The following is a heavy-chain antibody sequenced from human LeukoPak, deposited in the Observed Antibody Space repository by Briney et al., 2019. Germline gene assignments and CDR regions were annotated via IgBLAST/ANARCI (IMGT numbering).Heavy chain of an antibody. CDR3: ARDYYGSGTYYKHY. J-gene: IGHJ4*02. Sequence: ASVKVSCKASGYTFTAYYLHWVRQAPGQGLEWMGGIHPNSGGTNYAQNFQGRVSMTTDTSLSTVYMELSRLRSDDTAVYYCARDYYGSGTYYKHYWGQGTLVTVSS. CDR1: GYTFTAYY. D-gene: IGHD3-10*01. CDR2: IHPNSGGT. V-gene: IGHV1-2*02.